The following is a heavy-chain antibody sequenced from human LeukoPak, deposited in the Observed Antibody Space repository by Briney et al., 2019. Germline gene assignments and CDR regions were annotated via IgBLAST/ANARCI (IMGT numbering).Heavy chain of an antibody. J-gene: IGHJ6*02. CDR1: GFVVGGNY. Sequence: PGGSLRLSCAASGFVVGGNYMSWVRQAPGKGLEWVSVIYSGGSTYDADSVKGRFSTSRDSSTSTLFLQMDSLRVEDTAMYYCARPTDGDSTRYGMDVWGQGTTVIVSS. CDR2: IYSGGST. D-gene: IGHD2-21*02. V-gene: IGHV3-53*01. CDR3: ARPTDGDSTRYGMDV.